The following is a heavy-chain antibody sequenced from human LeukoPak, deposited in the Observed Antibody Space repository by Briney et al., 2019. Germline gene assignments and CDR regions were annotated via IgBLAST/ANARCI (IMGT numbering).Heavy chain of an antibody. D-gene: IGHD5-24*01. J-gene: IGHJ4*02. Sequence: GGSLRLSCAASGLSFSSFAMSWVRQAPARGLEWLSGIGGSGGSTYYADSVKGLFTISRDNSKNTLYLQMNSLRAEDTAVYYCAKYGDGYPYFFDYWGQGALVTVSS. CDR2: IGGSGGST. CDR1: GLSFSSFA. CDR3: AKYGDGYPYFFDY. V-gene: IGHV3-23*01.